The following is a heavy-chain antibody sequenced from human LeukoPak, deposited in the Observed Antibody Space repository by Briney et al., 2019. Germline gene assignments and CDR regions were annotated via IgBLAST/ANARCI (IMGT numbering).Heavy chain of an antibody. J-gene: IGHJ4*02. D-gene: IGHD7-27*01. CDR1: GGSISSGSYY. CDR2: IYTSGST. CDR3: VSGKELGTPRAPLY. Sequence: SQTLSLTCTVSGGSISSGSYYWSWIRQPAGKGLEWIGRIYTSGSTNYNPSLKSRVTISVDTSKNQFSLKLSSVTAADTAVYYCVSGKELGTPRAPLYWGQGTLVTVSS. V-gene: IGHV4-61*02.